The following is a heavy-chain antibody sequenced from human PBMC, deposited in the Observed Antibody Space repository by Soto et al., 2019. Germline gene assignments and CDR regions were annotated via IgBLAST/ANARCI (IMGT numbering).Heavy chain of an antibody. CDR3: ARAGLGMWGVVPTDTCGLDC. CDR1: GYTFTGYY. V-gene: IGHV1-2*04. Sequence: ASVKVSCKASGYTFTGYYMHWVRQAPGQGLEWMGWINPNSGGTNYAQKFQGWVTMTRDTSISTAYMELSRLRSDDTAVYYCARAGLGMWGVVPTDTCGLDCCGQGTTV. D-gene: IGHD3-3*01. CDR2: INPNSGGT. J-gene: IGHJ6*02.